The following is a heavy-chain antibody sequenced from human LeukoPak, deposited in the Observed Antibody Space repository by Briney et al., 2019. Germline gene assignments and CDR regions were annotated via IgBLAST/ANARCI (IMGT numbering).Heavy chain of an antibody. CDR1: GGSISNYY. Sequence: SETLSLTCTVSGGSISNYYLSWIRQPPGKGLEWIGYIYSSGNTNYNPSLKSRVTISVDTSKNQFSLRLSSVTAADTAVYYCARHGQNFASSFEYWGQGTQVTVSS. CDR3: ARHGQNFASSFEY. CDR2: IYSSGNT. J-gene: IGHJ4*02. V-gene: IGHV4-59*08. D-gene: IGHD6-13*01.